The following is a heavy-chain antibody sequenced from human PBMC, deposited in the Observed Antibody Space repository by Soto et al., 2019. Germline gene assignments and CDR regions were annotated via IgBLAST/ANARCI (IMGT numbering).Heavy chain of an antibody. CDR2: INHSGST. J-gene: IGHJ5*02. Sequence: PSETLSLTCAVYGGSFSGYYWSWIRQPPGKGLEWIGEINHSGSTNYNPSLKSRVTISVDTSKNQFSLKLSSVTAADTAVYYCARSNPYIVVVITGGWFDPRGQGTLVTVS. V-gene: IGHV4-34*01. D-gene: IGHD3-22*01. CDR3: ARSNPYIVVVITGGWFDP. CDR1: GGSFSGYY.